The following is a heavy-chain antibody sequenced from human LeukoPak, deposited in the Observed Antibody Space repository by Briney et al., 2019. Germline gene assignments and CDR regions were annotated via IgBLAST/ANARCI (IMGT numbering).Heavy chain of an antibody. CDR1: GFTFSSYA. CDR2: IYYSGST. D-gene: IGHD4-17*01. Sequence: GSLRLSCAASGFTFSSYAMSWVRQPPGKGLEWIGSIYYSGSTYYNPSLKSRVTVSVDTSKNQFSLNLSSVTAADTAVYYCARHPTVTTFYVHHWGQGTLVTVSS. V-gene: IGHV4-38-2*01. CDR3: ARHPTVTTFYVHH. J-gene: IGHJ1*01.